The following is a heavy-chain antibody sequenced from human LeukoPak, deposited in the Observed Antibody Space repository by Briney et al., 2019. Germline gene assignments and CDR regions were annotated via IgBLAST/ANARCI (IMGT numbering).Heavy chain of an antibody. J-gene: IGHJ4*02. CDR2: ISSSGSTI. Sequence: GWSLRLSCASSGFTFSDYYMSWIRQAPGKGLEWVSYISSSGSTIYYADSVKGRFTISRDNAKNSLYLQMNNLRAEDTAVYYCARGGGNYCGGDCYRQPFDYWGQGTLVTVSS. CDR1: GFTFSDYY. D-gene: IGHD2-21*02. CDR3: ARGGGNYCGGDCYRQPFDY. V-gene: IGHV3-11*01.